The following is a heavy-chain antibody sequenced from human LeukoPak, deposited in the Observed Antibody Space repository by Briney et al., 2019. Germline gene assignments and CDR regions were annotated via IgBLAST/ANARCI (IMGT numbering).Heavy chain of an antibody. CDR1: GGSISSGDYY. V-gene: IGHV4-30-4*08. Sequence: PSETLSLTCTVSGGSISSGDYYWSWIRQPPGKGLEWIGYIYYSGSTYYNPSLKSRVTISVDTSKNQFSLKLSSVTAADTAVYYCARDPHVLRYFDWLEFDYWGQGTLVTVSS. CDR3: ARDPHVLRYFDWLEFDY. D-gene: IGHD3-9*01. J-gene: IGHJ4*02. CDR2: IYYSGST.